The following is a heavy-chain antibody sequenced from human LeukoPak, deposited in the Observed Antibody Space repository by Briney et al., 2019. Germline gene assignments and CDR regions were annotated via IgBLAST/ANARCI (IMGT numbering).Heavy chain of an antibody. CDR1: GGSISSYY. CDR3: ARESYDGSGADYYYFYMDV. D-gene: IGHD3-10*01. V-gene: IGHV4-4*07. CDR2: IYSSGST. J-gene: IGHJ6*03. Sequence: SETLSLTCTVSGGSISSYYLSWIRQPAGKGLEWIGRIYSSGSTRYNPSLKSRVTMAVDTSKNQFSLNLNSVTAADTAVYYCARESYDGSGADYYYFYMDVWGKGTSVTVSS.